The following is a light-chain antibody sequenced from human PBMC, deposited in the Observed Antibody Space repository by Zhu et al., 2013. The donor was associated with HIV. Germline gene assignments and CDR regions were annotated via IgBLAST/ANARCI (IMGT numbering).Light chain of an antibody. CDR2: GAS. CDR1: QSVGNNF. J-gene: IGKJ1*01. V-gene: IGKV3D-20*02. CDR3: QQYNNWPWT. Sequence: EIVLTQSPATLSLSPGERATLSCRASQSVGNNFLAWYQHKPGQAPRLLVYGASMRPIGIPDRFSGSGSGTDFALTITRVEPEDFAVYCCQQYNNWPWTFGQGTKVEIK.